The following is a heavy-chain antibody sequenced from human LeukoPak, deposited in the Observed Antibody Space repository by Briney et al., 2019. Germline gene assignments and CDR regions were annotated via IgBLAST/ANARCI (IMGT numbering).Heavy chain of an antibody. CDR3: AKLVVAGSYYYYYMDV. V-gene: IGHV3-11*01. CDR2: ISSSGSTI. J-gene: IGHJ6*03. CDR1: GFTFSDYY. Sequence: PGGSLRLSCAASGFTFSDYYMSWIRQAPGKGLEWISYISSSGSTIYYADSVKGRFTISRDNAKNSLYLQMNSLRAEDTAVYYCAKLVVAGSYYYYYMDVWGKGTTVTASS. D-gene: IGHD6-19*01.